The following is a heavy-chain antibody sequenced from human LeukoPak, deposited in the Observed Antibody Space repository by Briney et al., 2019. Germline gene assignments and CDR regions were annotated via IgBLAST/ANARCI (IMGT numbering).Heavy chain of an antibody. CDR3: ARGRYGDYH. J-gene: IGHJ4*02. D-gene: IGHD4-17*01. Sequence: GGSLRLSCAASGFTFTNYWMFWVRQAPGKRLVWVSGINPDGSTTTYADSVKGRFTISRENAKSTLYLHMNILRVEDTAVYYCARGRYGDYHWGQGILVTVS. V-gene: IGHV3-74*01. CDR2: INPDGSTT. CDR1: GFTFTNYW.